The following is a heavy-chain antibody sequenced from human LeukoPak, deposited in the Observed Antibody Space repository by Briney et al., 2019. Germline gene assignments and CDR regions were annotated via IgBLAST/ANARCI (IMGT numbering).Heavy chain of an antibody. CDR2: IYYSGTT. V-gene: IGHV4-59*01. D-gene: IGHD5-12*01. Sequence: PSETLSLTCIVSGGSICGYYWSWIRQPPGKTLEWIGYIYYSGTTNYNPSLKSRITISKDTSKNQFSLKLTSVTAADTAVYYCARSRSRGYSGDFDCWGQGTLVTVSS. CDR1: GGSICGYY. J-gene: IGHJ4*02. CDR3: ARSRSRGYSGDFDC.